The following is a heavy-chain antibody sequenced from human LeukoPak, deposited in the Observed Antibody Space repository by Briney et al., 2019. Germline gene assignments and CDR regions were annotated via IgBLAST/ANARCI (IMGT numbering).Heavy chain of an antibody. CDR3: ARCGIWADSWSAGYYYYMDV. J-gene: IGHJ6*03. V-gene: IGHV1-18*01. CDR1: GYTFTSYG. D-gene: IGHD6-13*01. Sequence: ASVKVSCKASGYTFTSYGINWVRQAPGQGLEWMGWISGYNGNTNYEQKFQGRVTMTTDTSTSTAYMELRSLRSDDTAVYYCARCGIWADSWSAGYYYYMDVWGKGTTVTISS. CDR2: ISGYNGNT.